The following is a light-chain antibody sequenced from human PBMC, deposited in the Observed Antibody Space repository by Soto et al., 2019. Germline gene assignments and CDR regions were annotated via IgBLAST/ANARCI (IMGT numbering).Light chain of an antibody. CDR1: QSVSGR. CDR2: HTS. CDR3: QRHDNWPLT. J-gene: IGKJ4*02. V-gene: IGKV3-15*01. Sequence: TPSPGRLSLSPGATPTLSFRASQSVSGRLAWYQHKPGLAPRLLIYHTSTRATGVPARFSGSGSGTEFSLTISSLQSEDFAVYYCQRHDNWPLTFGGGTKVDIK.